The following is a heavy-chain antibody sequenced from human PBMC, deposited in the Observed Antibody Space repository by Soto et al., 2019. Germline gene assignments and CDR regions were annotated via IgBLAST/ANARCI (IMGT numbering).Heavy chain of an antibody. D-gene: IGHD2-2*01. CDR1: GFTFSSYG. CDR2: ISYDGSNK. J-gene: IGHJ6*02. V-gene: IGHV3-30*18. Sequence: GGSLRLSCAASGFTFSSYGMHWGRQAPGKGLEWVAVISYDGSNKYYADSVKGRFTISRDNSKNTLYLQMNSLRAEDTAVYYCAKGQHCSSTSCYFYYYGMDVWGQGTTVTVSS. CDR3: AKGQHCSSTSCYFYYYGMDV.